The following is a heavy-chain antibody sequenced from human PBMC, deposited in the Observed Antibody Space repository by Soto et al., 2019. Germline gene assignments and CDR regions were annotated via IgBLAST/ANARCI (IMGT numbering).Heavy chain of an antibody. J-gene: IGHJ6*02. CDR3: ARANIVVVPAAMHPIFYYYGMDV. CDR2: IYYSGST. Sequence: SETLSLTCTVSGGSISSGDYYWSWIRQPPGKGLEWIGYIYYSGSTNYNPSLKSRVTISVDTSKNQFSLKLSSVTAADTAVYYCARANIVVVPAAMHPIFYYYGMDVWGQGTTVTVSS. CDR1: GGSISSGDYY. V-gene: IGHV4-61*08. D-gene: IGHD2-2*01.